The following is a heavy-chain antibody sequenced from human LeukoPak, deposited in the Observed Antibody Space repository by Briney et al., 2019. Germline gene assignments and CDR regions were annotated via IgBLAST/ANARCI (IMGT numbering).Heavy chain of an antibody. CDR1: GVSITRSYSY. J-gene: IGHJ3*02. Sequence: SETLSLTCTASGVSITRSYSYWARLPPPPGKGLDWTLSHYSTGGTHYNPSLKSPVTISVDPSKNQFFLSLSSVTAADTAVYYCARPLSGSSSWHGDAFDIWGQGTMVTVSS. CDR2: HYSTGGT. V-gene: IGHV4-39*01. CDR3: ARPLSGSSSWHGDAFDI. D-gene: IGHD6-13*01.